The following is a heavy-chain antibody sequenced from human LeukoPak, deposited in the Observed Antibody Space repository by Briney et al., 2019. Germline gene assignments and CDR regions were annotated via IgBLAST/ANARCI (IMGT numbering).Heavy chain of an antibody. CDR3: ARVKLDTAIDYYGMDV. Sequence: ASVKVSCKASGGTFSSYAISWVRQAPGQGLEWMGGIIPIFGTANYAQKFQGRVTITADESTSTAYMELSSLRSEDTAVYYSARVKLDTAIDYYGMDVWGQGTTVTVSS. V-gene: IGHV1-69*01. J-gene: IGHJ6*02. CDR1: GGTFSSYA. CDR2: IIPIFGTA. D-gene: IGHD5-18*01.